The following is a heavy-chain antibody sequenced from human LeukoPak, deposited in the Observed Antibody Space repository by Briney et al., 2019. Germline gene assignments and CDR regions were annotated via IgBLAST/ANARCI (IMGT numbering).Heavy chain of an antibody. D-gene: IGHD5-18*01. V-gene: IGHV3-7*01. CDR2: IKQDGSEK. Sequence: GGSLRLSCAASGFTFSSYWMSWVRQAPGKGLEWVANIKQDGSEKYYVDSVEGRFTISRDNAKNSLYLQMNSLRAEDTAVYYCARYKTRGVTVMDVWGKGTTVTVSS. CDR1: GFTFSSYW. CDR3: ARYKTRGVTVMDV. J-gene: IGHJ6*03.